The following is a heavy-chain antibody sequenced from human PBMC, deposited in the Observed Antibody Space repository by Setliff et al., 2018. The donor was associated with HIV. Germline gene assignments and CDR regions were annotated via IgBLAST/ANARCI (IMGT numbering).Heavy chain of an antibody. D-gene: IGHD6-19*01. V-gene: IGHV3-7*05. Sequence: PGGSLRLSCAASGYTFSSYWMAWVRQCPGKGLEWVANIQQHGSEIHYVASVEDRFTISRDNAKNSLYLQMNSLRAEDTAVYYCANMQWASNAWYSFDYWGQGALVTVS. CDR3: ANMQWASNAWYSFDY. CDR2: IQQHGSEI. CDR1: GYTFSSYW. J-gene: IGHJ4*02.